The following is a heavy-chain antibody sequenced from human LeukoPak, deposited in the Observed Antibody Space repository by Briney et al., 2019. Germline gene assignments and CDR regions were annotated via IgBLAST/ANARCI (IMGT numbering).Heavy chain of an antibody. Sequence: SETLSLTCTVSGGSVSGGNYYCSWIRQSPGKGLEWIGYIHYSGSTVYNPSLKSRVTMSIDTSKNQFSPNLSSATAADTAVYYCTRTGSTGGYWGQGTLVTVSS. V-gene: IGHV4-61*01. J-gene: IGHJ4*02. CDR1: GGSVSGGNYY. CDR2: IHYSGST. D-gene: IGHD1-7*01. CDR3: TRTGSTGGY.